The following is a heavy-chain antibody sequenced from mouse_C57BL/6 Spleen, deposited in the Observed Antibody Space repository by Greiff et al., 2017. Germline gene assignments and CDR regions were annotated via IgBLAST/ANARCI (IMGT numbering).Heavy chain of an antibody. Sequence: QVQLQQPGAELVKPGASVKMSCKASGYTFTSYWITWVKQRPGQGLEWIGDIYPGSGSTNYNEKFKSKATLTVETSSSTAYMQLSSLTSEDSAVYDCARRGYGSSPLFAYWGQGTLVTVSA. D-gene: IGHD1-1*01. CDR2: IYPGSGST. V-gene: IGHV1-55*01. CDR1: GYTFTSYW. CDR3: ARRGYGSSPLFAY. J-gene: IGHJ3*01.